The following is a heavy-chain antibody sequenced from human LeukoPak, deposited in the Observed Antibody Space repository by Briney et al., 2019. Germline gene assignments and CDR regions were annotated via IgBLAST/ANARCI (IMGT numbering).Heavy chain of an antibody. CDR1: GFTVSSNY. J-gene: IGHJ4*02. CDR2: IYSSGST. CDR3: AREALGGGGY. Sequence: GGSLRLSCAASGFTVSSNYMSWVRQAPGKGLEWVSIIYSSGSTYYADSVKGRFTISRDNSKNTLYLQMNSLRAEDTAVYHCAREALGGGGYWGQGTLVPVSS. D-gene: IGHD3-10*01. V-gene: IGHV3-66*01.